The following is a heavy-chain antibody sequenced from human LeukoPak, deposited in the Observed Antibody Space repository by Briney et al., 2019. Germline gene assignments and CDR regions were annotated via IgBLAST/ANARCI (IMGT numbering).Heavy chain of an antibody. CDR1: GYTFTSYY. Sequence: ASVKVSCKASGYTFTSYYMHWVRQAPGQGLEWMGIINPSGGSTSYAQKFQGRVTMTRDTSTSTVYMELSSLRSEDTAVYYCARVNWVEGSPTHYYYGMDVWGQGTTVTVSS. D-gene: IGHD1-26*01. V-gene: IGHV1-46*01. CDR3: ARVNWVEGSPTHYYYGMDV. CDR2: INPSGGST. J-gene: IGHJ6*02.